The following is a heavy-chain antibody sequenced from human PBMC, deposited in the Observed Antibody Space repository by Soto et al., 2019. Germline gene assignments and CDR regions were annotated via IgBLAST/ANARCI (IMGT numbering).Heavy chain of an antibody. CDR3: ASDYGDYRGQIEF. D-gene: IGHD4-17*01. J-gene: IGHJ4*02. CDR1: GGSISSYY. CDR2: IYYSGST. V-gene: IGHV4-59*01. Sequence: PSETPSLTCTVSGGSISSYYWSWIRQSPGKGLEWIGYIYYSGSTNYNPSLKSRVTISADTSKTQISLKLTSVTAADTAVYYCASDYGDYRGQIEFWGQGSLVTVSS.